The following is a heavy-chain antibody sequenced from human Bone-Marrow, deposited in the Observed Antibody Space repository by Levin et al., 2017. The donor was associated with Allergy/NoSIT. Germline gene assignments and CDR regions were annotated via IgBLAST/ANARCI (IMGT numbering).Heavy chain of an antibody. CDR3: SDKGSGY. J-gene: IGHJ4*02. CDR2: IKPDGSAR. Sequence: PPGGSLRLSCAASGFSFSNYWMYWVRQAPGKGLEWVANIKPDGSARFYVDSVKGRFTISRDNAKNSLFLQMDSLRGEDTAVYYCSDKGSGYWGQGTLVTVSS. CDR1: GFSFSNYW. V-gene: IGHV3-7*01. D-gene: IGHD2-15*01.